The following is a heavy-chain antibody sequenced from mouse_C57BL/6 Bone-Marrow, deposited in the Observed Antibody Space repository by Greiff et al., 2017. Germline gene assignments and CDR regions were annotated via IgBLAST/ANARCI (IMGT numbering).Heavy chain of an antibody. D-gene: IGHD2-12*01. CDR1: GYSFTGYY. Sequence: EVQLQQSGPELVKPGASVKISCKASGYSFTGYYMNWVKQSPEKSLEWIGEINPSTGGTTYNQKFKAKATLTVDKASSTAYMQLKSLTSEDAAVYYCARSLRRGFAYWGQGTLVTVSA. V-gene: IGHV1-42*01. J-gene: IGHJ3*01. CDR3: ARSLRRGFAY. CDR2: INPSTGGT.